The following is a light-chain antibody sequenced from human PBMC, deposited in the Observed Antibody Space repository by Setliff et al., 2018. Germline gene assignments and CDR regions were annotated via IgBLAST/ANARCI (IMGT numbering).Light chain of an antibody. CDR3: LSYTSETTHAL. CDR2: EVT. J-gene: IGLJ2*01. CDR1: SSDVGGYNY. V-gene: IGLV2-14*03. Sequence: QSALTQPAAVSGSPGQSITISCAGTSSDVGGYNYASWYQQHPGKAPKLMIYEVTKRPSGVSDRFSGSKSGNTASLTISGLQAEDEADYYCLSYTSETTHALFAGGTQLTVL.